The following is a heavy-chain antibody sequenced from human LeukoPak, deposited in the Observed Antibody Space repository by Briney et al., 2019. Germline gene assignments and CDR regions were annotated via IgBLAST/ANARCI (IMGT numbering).Heavy chain of an antibody. CDR3: ANYYGSGSYAWFDP. CDR1: GYTFTSYS. CDR2: IIPIFGTA. Sequence: ASVKVSCKASGYTFTSYSISWVRQAPGQGLEWMGGIIPIFGTANYAQKFQGRVTITADESTSTAYMELSSLRSEDTAVYYCANYYGSGSYAWFDPWGQGTLVTVSS. J-gene: IGHJ5*02. V-gene: IGHV1-69*13. D-gene: IGHD3-10*01.